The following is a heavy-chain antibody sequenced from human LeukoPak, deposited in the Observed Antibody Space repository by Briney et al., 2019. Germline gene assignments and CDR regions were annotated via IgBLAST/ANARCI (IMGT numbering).Heavy chain of an antibody. CDR2: ISSDSRYI. CDR1: GFTFSFYS. Sequence: GGSLRLSCAASGFTFSFYSMNWVRQAPGKGLEWVSSISSDSRYIYYADSVKGRFTISRDNAKNSLYLQMNSLRAEDTAVYYCATDYAGNSLWYYYGLGVWGQGTAVTVSS. CDR3: ATDYAGNSLWYYYGLGV. D-gene: IGHD4-23*01. V-gene: IGHV3-21*01. J-gene: IGHJ6*02.